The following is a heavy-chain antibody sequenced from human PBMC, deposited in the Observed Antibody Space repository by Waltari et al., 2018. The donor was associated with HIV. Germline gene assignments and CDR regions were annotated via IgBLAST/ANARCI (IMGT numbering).Heavy chain of an antibody. CDR3: ARGRDSSSWYWVVDY. CDR2: MNPNSGNT. J-gene: IGHJ4*02. Sequence: QVQLVQSGAEVKKPGASVKVSCKDSGYTFTSYDITWSRQANGQGIEWMGWMNPNSGNTVYAQKFQGRVTMTRNHSISTAYMELSSLRSEDTAVYYCARGRDSSSWYWVVDYWGQGTLVTVSS. CDR1: GYTFTSYD. V-gene: IGHV1-8*01. D-gene: IGHD6-13*01.